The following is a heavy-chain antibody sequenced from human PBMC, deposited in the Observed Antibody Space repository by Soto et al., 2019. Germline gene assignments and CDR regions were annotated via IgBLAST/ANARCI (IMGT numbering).Heavy chain of an antibody. V-gene: IGHV5-51*01. D-gene: IGHD6-13*01. CDR2: IYPGDSDT. J-gene: IGHJ6*02. Sequence: LGESLKISCKGSGYSFTSYWIGWVRQMPGKGLEWMGIIYPGDSDTRYSPSLQGQVTISADKSISTAYLQWSSLKASDTAVYYCARTAAAGKYYYGTDVWGQGTTVTVSS. CDR1: GYSFTSYW. CDR3: ARTAAAGKYYYGTDV.